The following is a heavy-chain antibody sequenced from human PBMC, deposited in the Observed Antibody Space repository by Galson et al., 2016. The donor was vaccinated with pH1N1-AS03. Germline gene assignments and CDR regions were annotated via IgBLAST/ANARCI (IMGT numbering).Heavy chain of an antibody. Sequence: SVKVSCKASGYTFTTFDINWVRLATGQGPEWMGWMNPNSANTGYAQKFQDRVTMTRNTSISTAYMELSSLRSEDTAVYYCAIKSGGYGSGSSYFDYWGQGTLVTVSS. V-gene: IGHV1-8*01. D-gene: IGHD3-10*01. CDR1: GYTFTTFD. CDR2: MNPNSANT. J-gene: IGHJ4*02. CDR3: AIKSGGYGSGSSYFDY.